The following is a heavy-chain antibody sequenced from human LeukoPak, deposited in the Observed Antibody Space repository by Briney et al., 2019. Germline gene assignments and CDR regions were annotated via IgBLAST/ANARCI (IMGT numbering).Heavy chain of an antibody. D-gene: IGHD5-18*01. CDR3: AKLAAMVTY. J-gene: IGHJ4*02. V-gene: IGHV3-30*18. CDR1: GFTFSSYA. CDR2: ISYDGSNK. Sequence: GGSLRLSCAASGFTFSSYAMSWVRQAPGKGLEWVAVISYDGSNKYYADSVKGRFTISRDNSKNTLYLQMNSLRAEDTAVYYCAKLAAMVTYWGQGTLVTVSS.